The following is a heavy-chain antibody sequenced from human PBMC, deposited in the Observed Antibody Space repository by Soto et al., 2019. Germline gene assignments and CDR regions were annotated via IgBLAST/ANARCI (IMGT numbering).Heavy chain of an antibody. CDR1: GYTFTSYG. Sequence: ASVKVSCKASGYTFTSYGISWVRQAPGQGLEWMGWISAYNGNTNYAQKLQGRVTMTTDTSTSTAYMELRSLRSDDTAVYYCARAALLRYYYGPNWFDPWGQGTLVTVSS. J-gene: IGHJ5*02. D-gene: IGHD3-10*01. CDR2: ISAYNGNT. V-gene: IGHV1-18*01. CDR3: ARAALLRYYYGPNWFDP.